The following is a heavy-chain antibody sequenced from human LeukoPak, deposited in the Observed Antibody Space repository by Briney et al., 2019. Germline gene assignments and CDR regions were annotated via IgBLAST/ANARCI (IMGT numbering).Heavy chain of an antibody. V-gene: IGHV3-7*04. CDR3: ARGYYGSEDY. CDR1: GLHLRRYW. Sequence: GGSLRLSCAASGLHLRRYWMRWVRQAPGKGLEWVANIKEVGSVKYYVDSVKGRFTLSRDNAKSSLYLQMNSLRAEDTAVYYCARGYYGSEDYWGQGTLVTVSS. D-gene: IGHD3-22*01. J-gene: IGHJ4*02. CDR2: IKEVGSVK.